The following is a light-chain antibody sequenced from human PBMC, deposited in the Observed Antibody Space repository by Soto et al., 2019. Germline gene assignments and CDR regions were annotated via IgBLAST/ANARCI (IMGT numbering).Light chain of an antibody. CDR1: HSVASN. J-gene: IGKJ2*01. V-gene: IGKV3-15*01. Sequence: GSLSVSPGDGATLSCRASHSVASNVAWYQQKPGQGPRLLIHGASTRAVGVPARFSGSGSGTDFTLTISSLQSEDFAVYYCQQYHNWPPQYTFGQGTKLQIK. CDR3: QQYHNWPPQYT. CDR2: GAS.